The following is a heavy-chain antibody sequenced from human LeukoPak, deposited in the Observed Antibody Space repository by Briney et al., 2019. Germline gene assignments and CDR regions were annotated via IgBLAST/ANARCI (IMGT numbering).Heavy chain of an antibody. D-gene: IGHD3-10*01. Sequence: PGRSLRLSCAASGFTFSGYGMHWVRLAPGKGLEWVAVISYDGSHKYYADSVQGRFTTSRDNPKNTLYLQMNSLRAEDTAIYYCAKDRGFSYTSGSSELDYWGQGTLVTVSS. CDR2: ISYDGSHK. CDR1: GFTFSGYG. V-gene: IGHV3-30*18. J-gene: IGHJ4*02. CDR3: AKDRGFSYTSGSSELDY.